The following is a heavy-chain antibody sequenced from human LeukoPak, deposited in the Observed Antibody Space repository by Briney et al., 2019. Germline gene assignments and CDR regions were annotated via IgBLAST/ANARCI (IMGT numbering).Heavy chain of an antibody. CDR3: ASHPYDSSGYFVG. Sequence: GGSLRLSCAASGFTFSSYSMNWVCQAPGKGLEWVSCISSSSSYIYYADSVKGRFTISRDNAKNSLYLQMNSLRAEDTAVYYCASHPYDSSGYFVGWGQGTLVTVSS. CDR2: ISSSSSYI. V-gene: IGHV3-21*01. CDR1: GFTFSSYS. J-gene: IGHJ4*02. D-gene: IGHD3-22*01.